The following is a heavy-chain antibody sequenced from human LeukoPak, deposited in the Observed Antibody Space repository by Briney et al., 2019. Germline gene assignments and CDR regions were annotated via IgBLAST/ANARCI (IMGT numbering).Heavy chain of an antibody. D-gene: IGHD6-19*01. V-gene: IGHV1-24*01. J-gene: IGHJ5*02. CDR1: GYTLTELS. CDR2: FDPEDGET. Sequence: ASVKVSCKVSGYTLTELSMHWVRQAPGKGLEWMGGFDPEDGETIYAQKFQGRVTMTEDTSTDTAYMELSSLRSEDTAVYYCATVWGPSYRIAVAGPGSWFDPWGQGTLVTVSS. CDR3: ATVWGPSYRIAVAGPGSWFDP.